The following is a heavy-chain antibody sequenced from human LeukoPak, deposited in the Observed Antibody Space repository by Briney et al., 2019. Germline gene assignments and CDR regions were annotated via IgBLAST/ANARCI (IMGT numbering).Heavy chain of an antibody. V-gene: IGHV3-7*03. CDR2: IKNDGSET. Sequence: GGSLRLSCAVSGFKFRDHWMDWVRQAPGKGLEWVGHIKNDGSETYYLDSLKGRFSISRDNTNNALYLQMNSLRVEDTAVYYCARDLTYYDFWSGYYSGGAIDYWGQGTLVTVSS. D-gene: IGHD3-3*01. J-gene: IGHJ4*02. CDR1: GFKFRDHW. CDR3: ARDLTYYDFWSGYYSGGAIDY.